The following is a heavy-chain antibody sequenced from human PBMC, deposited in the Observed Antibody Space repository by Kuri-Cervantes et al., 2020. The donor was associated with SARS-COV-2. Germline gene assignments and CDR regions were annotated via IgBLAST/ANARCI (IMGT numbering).Heavy chain of an antibody. Sequence: GESLKISCTVSGFTVSSNYMSWVRQAPGKGLEWVSVIYSGGSTYYADSVKGRFTISKESGENSLYLHMNSLRGDDTAVYYCARVAGEGPIYYYYMDVWGKGTTVTVSS. CDR1: GFTVSSNY. CDR3: ARVAGEGPIYYYYMDV. V-gene: IGHV3-66*01. D-gene: IGHD2-21*01. CDR2: IYSGGST. J-gene: IGHJ6*03.